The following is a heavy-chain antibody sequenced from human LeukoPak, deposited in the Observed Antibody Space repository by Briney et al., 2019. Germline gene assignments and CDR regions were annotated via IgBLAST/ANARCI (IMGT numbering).Heavy chain of an antibody. CDR1: GYTFTSYD. Sequence: GSVKFSCKASGYTFTSYDFNWVRQATGQRPGWMGWMSPNSGDTGYAQKFQEIVTMTRTPSISTASMELSSLRSDDTAVYYCARGPPNWGYDYWGPGTLVTVSS. CDR2: MSPNSGDT. V-gene: IGHV1-8*01. J-gene: IGHJ4*02. CDR3: ARGPPNWGYDY. D-gene: IGHD7-27*01.